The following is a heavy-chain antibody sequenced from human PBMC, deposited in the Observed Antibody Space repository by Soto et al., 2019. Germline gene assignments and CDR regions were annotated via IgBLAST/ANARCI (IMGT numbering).Heavy chain of an antibody. Sequence: PGGSLRLSCAASGFIFSNYAMNWVRQAPGKGLEWVSFVSANADGTFYADSVKGRFSISRDNSKNTLYLQMNNLRAEDTAIYYCSKGRLSFDFCGQGTLVTVSS. CDR1: GFIFSNYA. CDR3: SKGRLSFDF. V-gene: IGHV3-23*01. CDR2: VSANADGT. J-gene: IGHJ4*02.